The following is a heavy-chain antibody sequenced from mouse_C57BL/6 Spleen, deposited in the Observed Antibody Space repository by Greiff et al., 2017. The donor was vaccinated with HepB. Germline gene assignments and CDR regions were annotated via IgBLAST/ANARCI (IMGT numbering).Heavy chain of an antibody. D-gene: IGHD4-1*02. Sequence: QVQLKQSGAELVRPGTSVKVSCKASGYAFTNYLIEWVKQRPGQGLEWIGVINPGSGGTNYNEKFKGKATLTADKSSSTAYMQLSSLTSEDSAVYFCARSPPTGIFGYWGQGTTLTVSS. CDR2: INPGSGGT. J-gene: IGHJ2*01. CDR3: ARSPPTGIFGY. CDR1: GYAFTNYL. V-gene: IGHV1-54*01.